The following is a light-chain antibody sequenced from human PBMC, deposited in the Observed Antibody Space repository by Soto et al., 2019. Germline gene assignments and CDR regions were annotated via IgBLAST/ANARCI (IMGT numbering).Light chain of an antibody. Sequence: QSALTQPASVSGSTGQSITISCTGTSSDVGGSNYVSWYQQHPGKSPKLMLYDVSNRHSGVSNRFSGSKSGNTASLTISGLQAEAEDDYYCSSYTSSSTWVFGGGTKLTVL. V-gene: IGLV2-14*01. CDR1: SSDVGGSNY. CDR3: SSYTSSSTWV. J-gene: IGLJ3*02. CDR2: DVS.